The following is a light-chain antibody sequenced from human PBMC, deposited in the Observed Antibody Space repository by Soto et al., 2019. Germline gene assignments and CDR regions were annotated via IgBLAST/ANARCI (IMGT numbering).Light chain of an antibody. CDR2: GGS. Sequence: EIVLTQSPGTLSLSPGEKATLSCRASQSVSSSYLAWYQQKPGQAPKLLIYGGSSRATGIPDRVNGSGAGIDFTLTSSRLEPEDLAVYYCQQYGSSPKTFGQGTKVEIK. CDR1: QSVSSSY. J-gene: IGKJ1*01. CDR3: QQYGSSPKT. V-gene: IGKV3-20*01.